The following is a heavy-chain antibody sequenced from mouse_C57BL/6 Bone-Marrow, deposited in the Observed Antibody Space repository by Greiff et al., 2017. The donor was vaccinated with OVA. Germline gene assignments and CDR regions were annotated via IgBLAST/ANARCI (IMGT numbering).Heavy chain of an antibody. V-gene: IGHV5-4*01. Sequence: EVQGVESGGGLVKPGGSLKLSCAASGFTFSSYAMSWVRQTPEKRLEWVATISDGGSYTYYPDTVKGRFTISRDNAKNNLYLQMSHLKSEDTAMYYLASDRGVYYYGSSLCYFDYWGQGTTLTVSS. CDR3: ASDRGVYYYGSSLCYFDY. J-gene: IGHJ2*01. D-gene: IGHD1-1*01. CDR1: GFTFSSYA. CDR2: ISDGGSYT.